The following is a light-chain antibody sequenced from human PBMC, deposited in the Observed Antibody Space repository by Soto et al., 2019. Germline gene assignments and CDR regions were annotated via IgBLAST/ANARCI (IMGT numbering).Light chain of an antibody. Sequence: EIVITQSPATLSVSPGERATLSCRASQSVSSNLAWYQQKPGQAPRLLIYGASNRATGIPARFSGSGSGTDFTLTISSLEPEDFAVYYCQQRSNRLWTFGQGTKVDIK. J-gene: IGKJ1*01. CDR1: QSVSSN. V-gene: IGKV3-11*01. CDR2: GAS. CDR3: QQRSNRLWT.